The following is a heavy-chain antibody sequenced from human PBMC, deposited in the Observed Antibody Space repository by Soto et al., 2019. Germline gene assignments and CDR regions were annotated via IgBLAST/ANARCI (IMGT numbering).Heavy chain of an antibody. D-gene: IGHD2-15*01. J-gene: IGHJ4*02. V-gene: IGHV5-51*01. CDR3: ARPSEVAATGVGFDY. CDR2: IYPGDSDT. Sequence: PGESLKISCKGSGYSFTSYCIGWVRQMPGKGLEWMGIIYPGDSDTRYSPSFQGQVTISADKSISTAYLQWSSLKASDTAMYYCARPSEVAATGVGFDYWGQGTLVTVSS. CDR1: GYSFTSYC.